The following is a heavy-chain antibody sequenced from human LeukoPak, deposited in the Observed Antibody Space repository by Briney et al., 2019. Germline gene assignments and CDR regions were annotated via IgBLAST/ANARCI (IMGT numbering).Heavy chain of an antibody. Sequence: GASVKVSCKVSGYTLTELSMHWVRQAPGKGLEWMGGFDPEDGETIYTQKFQGRVTMTEDTSTDTAYMELSSLRSEDTAVYYCATDMMGSGRQYFDYWGQGTLVTVSS. J-gene: IGHJ4*02. V-gene: IGHV1-24*01. CDR3: ATDMMGSGRQYFDY. CDR2: FDPEDGET. D-gene: IGHD6-19*01. CDR1: GYTLTELS.